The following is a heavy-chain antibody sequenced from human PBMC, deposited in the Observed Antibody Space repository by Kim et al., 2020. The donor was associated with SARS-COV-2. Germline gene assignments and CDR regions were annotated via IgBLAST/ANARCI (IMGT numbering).Heavy chain of an antibody. CDR1: GFAFSSYW. CDR2: IKQDGSET. D-gene: IGHD2-15*01. Sequence: GGSLRLSCTASGFAFSSYWMSWIRQVPGKGLEWVANIKQDGSETYYADSVKGRFTISRNNAQNSLYLQMNSLRGEDTAVYYCGGGGSHAFWGQGIVVTVS. J-gene: IGHJ4*02. V-gene: IGHV3-7*03. CDR3: GGGGSHAF.